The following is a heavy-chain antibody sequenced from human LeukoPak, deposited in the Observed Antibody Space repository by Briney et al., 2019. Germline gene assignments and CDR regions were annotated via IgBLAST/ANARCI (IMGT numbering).Heavy chain of an antibody. Sequence: ASVKVSCKASGDTFSSYAISWVLQAPGQGLEWMGGIIPIFGTANYAQKFQGRVTITTDESTSTAYMELSSLRSEDTAVYYCARVMVAARVPGYYYYYMDVWGKGTTVTVSS. CDR2: IIPIFGTA. CDR3: ARVMVAARVPGYYYYYMDV. D-gene: IGHD2-15*01. J-gene: IGHJ6*03. CDR1: GDTFSSYA. V-gene: IGHV1-69*05.